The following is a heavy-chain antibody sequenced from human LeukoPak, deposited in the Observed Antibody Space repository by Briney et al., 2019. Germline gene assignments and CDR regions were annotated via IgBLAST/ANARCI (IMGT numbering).Heavy chain of an antibody. CDR1: GFTFSNYA. V-gene: IGHV3-23*01. J-gene: IGHJ3*02. D-gene: IGHD3-22*01. Sequence: PGGSLRLSCAASGFTFSNYAMSWVRQAPGKGLEWVSALSGSGGSAYYADSVKGRFTISRDNSKNTLYLQMNSLRAEDTAVYYCAKYSRVVVISPDAFDIWGQGTMVTVSS. CDR3: AKYSRVVVISPDAFDI. CDR2: LSGSGGSA.